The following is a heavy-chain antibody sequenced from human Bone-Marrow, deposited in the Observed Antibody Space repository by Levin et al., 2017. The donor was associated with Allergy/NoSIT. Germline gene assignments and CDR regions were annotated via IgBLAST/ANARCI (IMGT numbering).Heavy chain of an antibody. CDR1: GGTFSSYA. D-gene: IGHD3-10*01. Sequence: ASVKVSCKASGGTFSSYAISWVRQAPGQGLEWMGGIIPIFGTANYAQKFQGRVTITADESTSTAYMELSSLRSEDTAVYYCARGDPYYYGSGSYQSGPSGAYNWFDPWGQGTLVTVSS. J-gene: IGHJ5*02. CDR2: IIPIFGTA. V-gene: IGHV1-69*13. CDR3: ARGDPYYYGSGSYQSGPSGAYNWFDP.